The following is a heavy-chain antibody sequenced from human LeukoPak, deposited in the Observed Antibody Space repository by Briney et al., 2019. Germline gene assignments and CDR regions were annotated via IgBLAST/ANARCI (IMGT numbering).Heavy chain of an antibody. CDR3: ARDYADYVGYFFFDY. V-gene: IGHV3-23*01. CDR2: ISGGGETT. Sequence: GGSLRLSCAASGFTFSSYAMNWVRQAPGKGLEWVSSISGGGETTYYADSTKGRFTISRDNSQNTLYLQMNSLRAEDTAVYYCARDYADYVGYFFFDYWGQGTLVTVSS. CDR1: GFTFSSYA. J-gene: IGHJ4*02. D-gene: IGHD4-17*01.